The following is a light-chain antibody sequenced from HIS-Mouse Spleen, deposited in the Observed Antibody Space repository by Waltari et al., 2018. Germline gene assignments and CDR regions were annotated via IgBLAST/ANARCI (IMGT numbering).Light chain of an antibody. CDR2: EVS. Sequence: QSALTQPPSASGSPGQSVTIPCTGTSSDVGGYNYVSWYQQHPGKAPNLMIYEVSKRPSGVPVPFSASKSGNTASLTVSGLQAEDEADYYCSSYAGSNNLVFGGGTKLTVL. V-gene: IGLV2-8*01. CDR1: SSDVGGYNY. CDR3: SSYAGSNNLV. J-gene: IGLJ2*01.